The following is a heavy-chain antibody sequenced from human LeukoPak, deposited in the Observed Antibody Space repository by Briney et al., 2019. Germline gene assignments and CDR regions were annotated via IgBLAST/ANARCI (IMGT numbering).Heavy chain of an antibody. CDR2: IIPIFGTA. CDR1: GGTFSSYA. V-gene: IGHV1-69*05. Sequence: SVKVSCKASGGTFSSYAISWVRQAPGQGLEWMGGIIPIFGTANYAQKFQGRVTITTDESTSTAYMELSSLRSEDTAVYYCARDGIYCSSTSCYREGYWFDPWGQGTLVTASS. J-gene: IGHJ5*02. CDR3: ARDGIYCSSTSCYREGYWFDP. D-gene: IGHD2-2*02.